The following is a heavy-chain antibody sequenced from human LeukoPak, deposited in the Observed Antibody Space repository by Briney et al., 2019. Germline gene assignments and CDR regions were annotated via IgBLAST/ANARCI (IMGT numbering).Heavy chain of an antibody. CDR1: GYTFTSYG. CDR3: ARVPYYYGSGSYYRNWFDP. CDR2: ISANNGNTKYNT. Sequence: ASVKVSCKASGYTFTSYGISWVRQAPGQGLEWMGWISANNGNTKYNTKYAQNLQGRVTMTTDISTSTAYMELRSLRSDDTAVYYCARVPYYYGSGSYYRNWFDPWGQGTLVTVSS. D-gene: IGHD3-10*01. J-gene: IGHJ5*02. V-gene: IGHV1-18*01.